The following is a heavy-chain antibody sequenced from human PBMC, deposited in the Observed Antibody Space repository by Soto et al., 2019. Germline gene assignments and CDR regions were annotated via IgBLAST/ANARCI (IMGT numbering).Heavy chain of an antibody. CDR3: ARDRDPNGPPPLAY. J-gene: IGHJ4*02. Sequence: WVSLRLSCAASGFTFSSYAMHWVRQAPGKGLEWVAVISYDGSNKYYADSVKGRFTISRDNSKNTLYLQMNSLRAEDTAVYYCARDRDPNGPPPLAYWGQGTLVTVSS. CDR2: ISYDGSNK. CDR1: GFTFSSYA. V-gene: IGHV3-30-3*01.